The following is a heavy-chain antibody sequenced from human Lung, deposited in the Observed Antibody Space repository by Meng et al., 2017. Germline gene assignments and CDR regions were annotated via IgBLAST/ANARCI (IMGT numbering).Heavy chain of an antibody. J-gene: IGHJ4*02. D-gene: IGHD6-13*01. Sequence: GPLVQSGDEVKKPGASVKVSCKPSGYNFPDYWLHWVRRAPGQGLEWMGRIDPKSGDTHYAQRFQGRVTMTGDTSISTAYMELSGLRSDDTAMYYCARDEDISAAGKLFGDYWGQGTLVTVSS. CDR1: GYNFPDYW. CDR2: IDPKSGDT. V-gene: IGHV1-2*06. CDR3: ARDEDISAAGKLFGDY.